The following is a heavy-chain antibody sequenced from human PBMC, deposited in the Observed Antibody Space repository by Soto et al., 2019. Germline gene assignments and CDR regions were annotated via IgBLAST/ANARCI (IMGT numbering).Heavy chain of an antibody. J-gene: IGHJ6*02. CDR2: IDPSDSYT. Sequence: GESLKISCKGSGYSFTSYWIGWVRQMPGKGLEWMGRIDPSDSYTNYSPSFQGHVTISADKSISTAYLQWSSLKASDTAMYYCARHGDTAMVPYYYYYGMDVWGQGTTVTVSS. CDR1: GYSFTSYW. CDR3: ARHGDTAMVPYYYYYGMDV. D-gene: IGHD5-18*01. V-gene: IGHV5-10-1*01.